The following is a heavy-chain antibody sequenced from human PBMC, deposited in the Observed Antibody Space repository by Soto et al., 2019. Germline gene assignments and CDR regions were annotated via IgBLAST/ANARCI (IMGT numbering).Heavy chain of an antibody. Sequence: SETLSLTCTVSGGSISSYYWSWIRQPPGKGLEWIGYIYYSGSTNYNPSLKSRVTISVDTSKNQFSLKLSSVTAADTAVYYCARESTSHWVDYWGQGTLVTVSS. CDR3: ARESTSHWVDY. CDR2: IYYSGST. V-gene: IGHV4-59*01. CDR1: GGSISSYY. D-gene: IGHD2-2*01. J-gene: IGHJ4*02.